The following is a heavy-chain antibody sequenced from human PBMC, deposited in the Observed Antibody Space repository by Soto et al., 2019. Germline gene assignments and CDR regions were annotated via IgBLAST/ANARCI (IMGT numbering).Heavy chain of an antibody. CDR3: ANWRGTSWLFRFDL. J-gene: IGHJ4*02. CDR2: IIPILDTA. D-gene: IGHD2-2*01. CDR1: VGTFSSYG. Sequence: QVQLVQSGGEVKEPGSSVKVSCKDSVGTFSSYGFSWIRQAPGQGPEWIGGIIPILDTANYAQRFHGRVTCTAAESSTTVYMEVHSLEADDTAFYYCANWRGTSWLFRFDLWGQGTPVTVSS. V-gene: IGHV1-69*01.